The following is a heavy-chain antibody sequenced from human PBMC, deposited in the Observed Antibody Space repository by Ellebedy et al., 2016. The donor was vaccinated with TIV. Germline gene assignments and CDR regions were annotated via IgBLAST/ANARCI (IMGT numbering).Heavy chain of an antibody. D-gene: IGHD3-22*01. CDR2: ISGSGGST. Sequence: GESLKISCAASGFTFSSYAMSWVRQAPGKGLEWVSAISGSGGSTYYADSVKGRFTISRDNSKNTLYLQMNSLRAEDTAVYYCAKDRTPNYYDSSGPFDYWGQGTLVTVSS. CDR1: GFTFSSYA. V-gene: IGHV3-23*01. J-gene: IGHJ4*02. CDR3: AKDRTPNYYDSSGPFDY.